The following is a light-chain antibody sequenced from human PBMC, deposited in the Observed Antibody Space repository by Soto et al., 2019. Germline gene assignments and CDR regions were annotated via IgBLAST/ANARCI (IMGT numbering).Light chain of an antibody. V-gene: IGKV3-20*01. CDR2: GAS. CDR3: QQYGSSPLT. CDR1: QSVSSSY. J-gene: IGKJ4*01. Sequence: EIVLTQSPGTLSLSPGERATLSCRASQSVSSSYLAWYQQKPGQAPRLLIYGASRRPTGIPDRFSGSGSGTDFTLTISRLEPEDFAVYYCQQYGSSPLTFGGGTKVEIK.